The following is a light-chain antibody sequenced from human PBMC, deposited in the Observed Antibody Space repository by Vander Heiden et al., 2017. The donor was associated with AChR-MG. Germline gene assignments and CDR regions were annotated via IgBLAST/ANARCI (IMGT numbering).Light chain of an antibody. J-gene: IGLJ2*01. CDR3: QAWDSSTVV. CDR1: KLGEKY. V-gene: IGLV3-1*01. CDR2: QDS. Sequence: SYELTQAPSVSVSTGQTASITCYGDKLGEKYACWYQQKPGQSPVLVIYQDSKRSSGIPERFSGSNSGNTATLTISGTQAMDEADYYCQAWDSSTVVFGGGTKLTVL.